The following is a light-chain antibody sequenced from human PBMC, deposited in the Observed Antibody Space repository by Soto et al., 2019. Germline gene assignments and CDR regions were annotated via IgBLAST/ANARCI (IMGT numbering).Light chain of an antibody. CDR3: QHYVTSSIT. J-gene: IGKJ5*01. CDR1: QSINSN. CDR2: GAS. V-gene: IGKV3D-15*01. Sequence: VMTQSPATLSVSPGERATLSCTASQSINSNLAWYQQRPGQAPRLLIYGASTRATGTPDRISGGGSGTHFTLTISRLEPEDFAVYYCQHYVTSSITFGQGTRLEI.